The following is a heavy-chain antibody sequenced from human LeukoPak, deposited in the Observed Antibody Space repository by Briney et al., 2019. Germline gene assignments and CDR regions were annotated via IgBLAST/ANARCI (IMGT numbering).Heavy chain of an antibody. Sequence: SGGSLRLSCAASGFTFSSYAMSWVRQAPGKGLEWVAFIRSKAYGGTKEYAASVQGTFTISKYDSKSIAYMQMNSLKNEDTAVYYCTRAEGYSSPDEAFDIWGQGTMVTVSS. D-gene: IGHD6-13*01. CDR2: IRSKAYGGTK. J-gene: IGHJ3*02. CDR1: GFTFSSYA. V-gene: IGHV3-49*04. CDR3: TRAEGYSSPDEAFDI.